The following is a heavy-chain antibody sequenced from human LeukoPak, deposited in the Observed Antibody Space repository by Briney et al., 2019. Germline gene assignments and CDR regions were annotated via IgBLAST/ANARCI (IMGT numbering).Heavy chain of an antibody. J-gene: IGHJ4*02. CDR3: AHRNTTMVRVDY. V-gene: IGHV3-15*01. Sequence: SCKASGYTFTSYGISWVRQAPGRGLEWVGRIKSKTDGETTDYAAPVKGRFTISRDDSKNTVYLQMSSLKTEDTAVYFCAHRNTTMVRVDYWGQGTLVTVSS. CDR1: GYTFTSYG. CDR2: IKSKTDGETT. D-gene: IGHD3-10*01.